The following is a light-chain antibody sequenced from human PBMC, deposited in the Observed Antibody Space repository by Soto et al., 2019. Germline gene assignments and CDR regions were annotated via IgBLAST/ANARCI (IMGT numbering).Light chain of an antibody. V-gene: IGKV1-5*01. CDR1: QSISRW. CDR3: PPYNHYST. J-gene: IGKJ2*01. CDR2: DAA. Sequence: DIQMTQSPSTLSASVGDRVTITCRASQSISRWVAWYQQKPGKAPKLLLYDAASLESGVPSRFSGSGAGTEVTLTPSSLQPDVFLTYYCPPYNHYSTFGQGTQLEIK.